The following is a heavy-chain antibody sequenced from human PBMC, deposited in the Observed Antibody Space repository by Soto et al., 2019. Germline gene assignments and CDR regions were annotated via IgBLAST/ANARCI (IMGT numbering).Heavy chain of an antibody. CDR2: ISGSGGST. D-gene: IGHD6-6*01. Sequence: GGSLRLSCAASGFTFSSYAMSWVRQAPGKGLEWVSAISGSGGSTYYADSVKGRFIISRDNSKNTLYLQMNSLRAEDTAVYDCATRGAARPFDYWGQGTLVTVSS. CDR1: GFTFSSYA. J-gene: IGHJ4*02. CDR3: ATRGAARPFDY. V-gene: IGHV3-23*01.